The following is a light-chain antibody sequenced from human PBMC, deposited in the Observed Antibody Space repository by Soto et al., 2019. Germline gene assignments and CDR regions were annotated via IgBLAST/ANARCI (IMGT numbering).Light chain of an antibody. V-gene: IGLV2-14*03. J-gene: IGLJ1*01. CDR2: DVS. CDR3: SSYTSSNTYV. CDR1: SSDVGAHNF. Sequence: QSALTQPASVSGSPGQSITIFCTGASSDVGAHNFVSWYQQHPGNAPKLLIYDVSNRPSGVSDHFSGSKSGNTASLTITGLQAGDEADYYCSSYTSSNTYVFGTGTKVTVL.